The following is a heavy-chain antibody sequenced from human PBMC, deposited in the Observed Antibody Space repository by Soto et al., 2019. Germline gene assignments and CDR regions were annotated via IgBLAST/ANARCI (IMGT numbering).Heavy chain of an antibody. CDR1: GGSISSYY. CDR3: ARAPLSSGYLYYFDY. CDR2: IYYSGST. Sequence: QVQLQESGPGLVKPSETLSLTCTVSGGSISSYYWSWIRQPPGKGLEWIGYIYYSGSTNYNPSLKSRVTISVDTSKNQFSLKLSSVTAADTAVYYCARAPLSSGYLYYFDYWGQGTLVTVSS. V-gene: IGHV4-59*01. J-gene: IGHJ4*02. D-gene: IGHD3-22*01.